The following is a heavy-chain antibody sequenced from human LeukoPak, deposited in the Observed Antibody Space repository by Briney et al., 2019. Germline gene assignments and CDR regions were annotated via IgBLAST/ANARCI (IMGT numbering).Heavy chain of an antibody. CDR2: MNPNSGNT. Sequence: ASVKVSCKASGYTFTSYDINWLRQATGQGLEWMGWMNPNSGNTGYAQKFQGRVTMTRNTSISTAYMELSSLRSEDTAVYYCARENSGLYSSSSGGFDYWGQGTLVTVSS. J-gene: IGHJ4*02. V-gene: IGHV1-8*01. CDR1: GYTFTSYD. CDR3: ARENSGLYSSSSGGFDY. D-gene: IGHD6-6*01.